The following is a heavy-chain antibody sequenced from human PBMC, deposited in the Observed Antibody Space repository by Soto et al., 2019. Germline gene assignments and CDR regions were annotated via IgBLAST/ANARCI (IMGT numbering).Heavy chain of an antibody. Sequence: ASVKASFKFSGYTFTGQYMHLVRQAPGQGLEWMGWINPNSVGTNYAQKFQGRVTMTRDTSISTAYMELSRLRSYDTAVYYCAREPMVRAAHGFDIWGQGTMVTVSS. D-gene: IGHD3-10*01. V-gene: IGHV1-2*02. CDR1: GYTFTGQY. CDR3: AREPMVRAAHGFDI. CDR2: INPNSVGT. J-gene: IGHJ3*02.